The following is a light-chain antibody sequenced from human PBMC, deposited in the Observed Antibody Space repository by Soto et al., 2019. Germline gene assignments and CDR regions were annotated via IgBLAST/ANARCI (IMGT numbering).Light chain of an antibody. V-gene: IGLV2-8*01. CDR3: SSYAGSNNFV. J-gene: IGLJ1*01. CDR2: EVS. Sequence: QSVLTQPPSASGSPGQSVTISCTGTSSDVGGYKFVSWYQQHPGKAPKLMIYEVSKRPSGVPDRFSGSKSGNTASLTVSGLQAEDESDYYRSSYAGSNNFVFGTGTKVTVL. CDR1: SSDVGGYKF.